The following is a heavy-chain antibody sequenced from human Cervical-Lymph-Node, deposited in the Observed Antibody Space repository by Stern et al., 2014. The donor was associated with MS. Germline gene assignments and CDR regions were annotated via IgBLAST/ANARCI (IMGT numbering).Heavy chain of an antibody. Sequence: MQLVQSGAEVKKPGESLKISCKGSGYSFTANWIAWVRQMPGKGLEWLGILYPVTVDTRYSPSFQGQVTISADKSISTAYLQWSSLKASDTAMYYCARDYGDYAFDYWGQGTLVTVSS. J-gene: IGHJ4*02. V-gene: IGHV5-51*01. CDR2: LYPVTVDT. D-gene: IGHD4-17*01. CDR3: ARDYGDYAFDY. CDR1: GYSFTANW.